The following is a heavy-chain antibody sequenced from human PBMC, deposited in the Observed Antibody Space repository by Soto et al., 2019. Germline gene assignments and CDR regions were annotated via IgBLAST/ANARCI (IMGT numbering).Heavy chain of an antibody. J-gene: IGHJ4*02. Sequence: ASVKVSCKASGYTFTSYYMHWVRQAPGQGLEWMGIINPSGGSTSYAQKFQGRVTMARDTSTSTVYMELSSLRPEDTAVYYCARDGHVDTAMGYYFDYWGQGTLVTVSS. CDR3: ARDGHVDTAMGYYFDY. D-gene: IGHD5-18*01. CDR1: GYTFTSYY. CDR2: INPSGGST. V-gene: IGHV1-46*01.